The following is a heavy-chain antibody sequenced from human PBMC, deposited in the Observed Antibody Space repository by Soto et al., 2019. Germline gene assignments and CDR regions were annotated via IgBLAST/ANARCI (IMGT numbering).Heavy chain of an antibody. CDR3: ASEGVYYDSREDAPFDY. J-gene: IGHJ4*02. D-gene: IGHD3-22*01. CDR1: GGTFSSYA. CDR2: IIPIFGTA. Sequence: QVQLVQSEAEVKKPGSSVKVSCKASGGTFSSYAISWVRQDPGQGLEWMGGIIPIFGTANYVQKLQGRVTITADDETSTAYIDLSSLRSEDTAVYYCASEGVYYDSREDAPFDYWGQGTLVTVSS. V-gene: IGHV1-69*01.